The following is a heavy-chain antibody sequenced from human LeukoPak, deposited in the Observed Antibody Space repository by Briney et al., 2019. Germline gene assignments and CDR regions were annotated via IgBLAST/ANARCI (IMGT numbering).Heavy chain of an antibody. CDR3: ARQRSSSSEFDP. CDR2: IYYSGST. D-gene: IGHD6-6*01. Sequence: SETPSLTCTVSGGSISSSSYYWKWIRQPPGKGLEWIGSIYYSGSTYYNPSLKSRVTISIDTSKNQFSLKLTSVTAADTAVYYCARQRSSSSEFDPWGQGTLVTVSS. V-gene: IGHV4-39*01. J-gene: IGHJ5*02. CDR1: GGSISSSSYY.